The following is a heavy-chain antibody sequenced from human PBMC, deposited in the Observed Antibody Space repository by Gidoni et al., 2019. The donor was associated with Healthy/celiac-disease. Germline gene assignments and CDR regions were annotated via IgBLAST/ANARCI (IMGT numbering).Heavy chain of an antibody. D-gene: IGHD3-16*01. Sequence: EVQLVESGGGLVQPGGSLRLSCAASGFTFSRYEMNWVRQAPGKGLEWVSYISSSGSTIYYADSVKGRFTISRDNAKNSLYLQMNSLRAEDTAVYYCARDCGYASYYDYVWGSYQIGWFDPWGQGTLVTVSS. CDR2: ISSSGSTI. J-gene: IGHJ5*02. CDR1: GFTFSRYE. V-gene: IGHV3-48*03. CDR3: ARDCGYASYYDYVWGSYQIGWFDP.